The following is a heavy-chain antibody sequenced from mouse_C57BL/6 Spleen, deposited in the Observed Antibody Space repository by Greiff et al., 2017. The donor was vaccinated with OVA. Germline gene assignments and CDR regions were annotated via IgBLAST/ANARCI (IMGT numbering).Heavy chain of an antibody. CDR1: GYAFSSSW. V-gene: IGHV1-82*01. J-gene: IGHJ4*01. CDR2: IYPGDGDT. CDR3: ARSKAYYGYDDYAMDY. Sequence: QVQLQQSGPELVKPGASVKISCKASGYAFSSSWMNWVKQRPGKGLEWIGRIYPGDGDTNYNGKFKGKATLTADKSSSTAYMQLSSLTSEDSAVYFCARSKAYYGYDDYAMDYWGQGTSVTVSS. D-gene: IGHD2-2*01.